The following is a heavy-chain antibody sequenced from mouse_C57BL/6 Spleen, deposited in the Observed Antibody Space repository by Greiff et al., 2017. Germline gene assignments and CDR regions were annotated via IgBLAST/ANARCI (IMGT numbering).Heavy chain of an antibody. D-gene: IGHD1-3*01. V-gene: IGHV1-82*01. J-gene: IGHJ4*01. CDR2: IYPGGGGT. CDR3: ARNGGKCGAMDY. CDR1: GYAFSSYW. Sequence: QVQLQQPGPELVKPGASVKLSCKASGYAFSSYWMHWVKQRPGKGLAWIGGIYPGGGGTNYNGQFKGKATLTADKSSSTAYMQLSSLTSEDSAVYCCARNGGKCGAMDYGGQGTSVTVSS.